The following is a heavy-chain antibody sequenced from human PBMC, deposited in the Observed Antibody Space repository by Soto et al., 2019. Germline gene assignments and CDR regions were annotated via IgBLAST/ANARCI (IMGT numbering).Heavy chain of an antibody. V-gene: IGHV1-69*13. Sequence: SVKVSCKASGGTFSSYAISWVLKAPGQGLEWMGGIIPIFGTANYAQKFQGRVTITADESTSTAYMELSSLRSEDTAVYYCARYPYSSGWHDYWGQGTLVTVSS. CDR3: ARYPYSSGWHDY. D-gene: IGHD6-19*01. J-gene: IGHJ4*02. CDR1: GGTFSSYA. CDR2: IIPIFGTA.